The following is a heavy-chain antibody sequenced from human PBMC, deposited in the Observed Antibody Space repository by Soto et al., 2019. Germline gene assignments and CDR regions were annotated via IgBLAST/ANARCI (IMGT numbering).Heavy chain of an antibody. CDR2: ISGSGGST. Sequence: LRLSCAASGFTFSSYAMSWVRQAPGKGLEWVSAISGSGGSTYYADSVKGRFTIPRDNSKNTLYLQMNSLRAEDTAVYYCAKQASMVRGAHDYWGQGTLVTVSS. D-gene: IGHD3-10*01. CDR3: AKQASMVRGAHDY. CDR1: GFTFSSYA. V-gene: IGHV3-23*01. J-gene: IGHJ4*02.